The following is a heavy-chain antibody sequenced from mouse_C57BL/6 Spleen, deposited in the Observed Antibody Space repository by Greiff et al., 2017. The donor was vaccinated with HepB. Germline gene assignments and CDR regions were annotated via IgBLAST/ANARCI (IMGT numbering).Heavy chain of an antibody. V-gene: IGHV1-82*01. Sequence: QVQLQQSGPELVKPGASVKISCKASGYAFSSSWMNWVKQRPGKGLEWIGRIYPGDGDTNYNGKFKGKATLTADKSSSTAYMQLSSLTSEDSAVYFCARSGPRADYWGQGTTLTVSS. CDR1: GYAFSSSW. CDR3: ARSGPRADY. CDR2: IYPGDGDT. D-gene: IGHD4-1*01. J-gene: IGHJ2*01.